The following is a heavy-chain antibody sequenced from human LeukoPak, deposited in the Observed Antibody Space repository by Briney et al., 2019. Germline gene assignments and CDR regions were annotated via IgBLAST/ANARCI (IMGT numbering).Heavy chain of an antibody. CDR3: AKHRCSPTTRPQDY. Sequence: GGSLTLSCAASGFTFSDYAMSWVRQAPGQGLEWVSFISGSGGSTYYADSVKGRFTISRDNSENTLFLQMSSLRAEDTAVYYCAKHRCSPTTRPQDYWGQGTLVTVSS. CDR1: GFTFSDYA. V-gene: IGHV3-23*01. CDR2: ISGSGGST. D-gene: IGHD2-2*01. J-gene: IGHJ4*02.